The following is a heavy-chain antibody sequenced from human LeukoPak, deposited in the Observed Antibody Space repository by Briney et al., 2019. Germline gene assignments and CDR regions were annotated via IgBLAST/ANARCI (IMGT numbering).Heavy chain of an antibody. Sequence: ASVTVSRKASGYTFTSYDINWVRQAPGQGLEGMGWMNPNSGNTGYAQKFQGRVTMTRNTSISTAYVELSSLRSEDTAVYYCARGPRGDTMVRARGDYWGQGTLVTVSS. D-gene: IGHD3-10*01. CDR3: ARGPRGDTMVRARGDY. J-gene: IGHJ4*02. V-gene: IGHV1-8*01. CDR1: GYTFTSYD. CDR2: MNPNSGNT.